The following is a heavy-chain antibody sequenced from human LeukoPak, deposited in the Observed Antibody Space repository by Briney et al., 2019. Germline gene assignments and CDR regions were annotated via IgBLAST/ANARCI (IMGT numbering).Heavy chain of an antibody. CDR1: GFTLATYS. CDR3: AKDPGYTLGGYDSSFWNYFDY. J-gene: IGHJ4*02. D-gene: IGHD3-22*01. V-gene: IGHV3-21*04. CDR2: ISSSSAYI. Sequence: PGGTLRLSCAASGFTLATYSMNWVRQAPGKGLEWVSSISSSSAYIYYADSVKGRFTISRDNAKESLFLQMNSLRAEDTAVYYCAKDPGYTLGGYDSSFWNYFDYWGQGTLVTVSS.